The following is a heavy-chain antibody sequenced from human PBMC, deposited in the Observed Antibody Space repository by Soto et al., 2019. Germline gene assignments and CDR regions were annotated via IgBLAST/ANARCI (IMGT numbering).Heavy chain of an antibody. D-gene: IGHD6-13*01. J-gene: IGHJ4*02. CDR1: GFSLSTSGVG. Sequence: QITLKESGPTLVKPTQTLTLTCTFSGFSLSTSGVGVGWIRQPPGKALEGLALIYWNDDKRYSPSVKSRLTXAXDXXKNKVVQTKNNLDHVDTDTYYCAHKHSSRWYYIYYWGKGTLVTVSS. CDR3: AHKHSSRWYYIYY. V-gene: IGHV2-5*01. CDR2: IYWNDDK.